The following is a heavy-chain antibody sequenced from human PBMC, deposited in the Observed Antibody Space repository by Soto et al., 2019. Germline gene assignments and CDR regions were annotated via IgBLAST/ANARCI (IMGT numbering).Heavy chain of an antibody. CDR3: ARGRKSDTYYYYGMDV. CDR2: INHSGST. Sequence: PSETLSLTCAVYGGSFSGYYWSWIRQPPGKGLEWIGEINHSGSTNYNPSLKSRVTISVDTSKNQFSLKLSSVTAADTAVYYCARGRKSDTYYYYGMDVWGQGTTVTVSS. V-gene: IGHV4-34*01. J-gene: IGHJ6*02. D-gene: IGHD5-18*01. CDR1: GGSFSGYY.